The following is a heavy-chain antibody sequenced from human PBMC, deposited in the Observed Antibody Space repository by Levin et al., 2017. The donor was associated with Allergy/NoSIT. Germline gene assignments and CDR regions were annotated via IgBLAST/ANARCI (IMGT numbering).Heavy chain of an antibody. J-gene: IGHJ4*02. Sequence: RAGGSLRLSCTASKFIFNNAWMSWVRQAPGKGLEWVGRIKSITDGGTTDYAAPVKGRFTISKDDSKNKLYLQMKSLKTEDTAVYYCAVDYGDFFDYWGQGTLVTVSS. D-gene: IGHD4-17*01. V-gene: IGHV3-15*01. CDR3: AVDYGDFFDY. CDR1: KFIFNNAW. CDR2: IKSITDGGTT.